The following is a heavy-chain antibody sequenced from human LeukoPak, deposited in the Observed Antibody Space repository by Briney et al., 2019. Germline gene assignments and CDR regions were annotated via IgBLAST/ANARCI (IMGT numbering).Heavy chain of an antibody. CDR3: ASSVYSGSPTKSFDY. D-gene: IGHD3-10*01. CDR2: IYSGGNT. J-gene: IGHJ4*02. CDR1: GYLVRTNY. V-gene: IGHV3-53*01. Sequence: GGSLRLSCGVSGYLVRTNYIKWVRQAPGKGVEWVSVIYSGGNTYYADSVKGRFTISRDNSKNTLYLQMNSLRVEDTAVYYCASSVYSGSPTKSFDYWGQGTLVTVSS.